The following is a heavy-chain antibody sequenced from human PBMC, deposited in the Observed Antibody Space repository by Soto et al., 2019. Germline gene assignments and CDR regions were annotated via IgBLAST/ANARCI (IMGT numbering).Heavy chain of an antibody. CDR1: GYSFKDYY. CDR2: ITSSGGNA. D-gene: IGHD3-16*01. V-gene: IGHV3-11*01. Sequence: PWVSLRLSCAASGYSFKDYYMTWMRQTPEKGLEWISTITSSGGNAYYAASVKGRVTISRDNAHNSLYLQMSGLRAEDTALYYGARDMDTNYVNYFDLWGQRTLVTVS. CDR3: ARDMDTNYVNYFDL. J-gene: IGHJ5*02.